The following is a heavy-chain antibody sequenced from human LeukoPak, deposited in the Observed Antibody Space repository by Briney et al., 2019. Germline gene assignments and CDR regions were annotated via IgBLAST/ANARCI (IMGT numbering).Heavy chain of an antibody. J-gene: IGHJ5*02. D-gene: IGHD2-15*01. V-gene: IGHV3-23*01. CDR3: AKPPGYCSGGSCYSGTDWFDP. Sequence: PGGSLRLSCAASGFTFSSYAMSWVRQAPGKGLEWVSAISGSGGSTYYADSVKGRLTISRDNSKNTLYLQMNSLRAEDTAVYYCAKPPGYCSGGSCYSGTDWFDPWGQGTLVTVSS. CDR2: ISGSGGST. CDR1: GFTFSSYA.